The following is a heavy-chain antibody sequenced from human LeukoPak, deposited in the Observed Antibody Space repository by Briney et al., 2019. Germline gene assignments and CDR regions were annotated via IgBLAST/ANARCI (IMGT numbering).Heavy chain of an antibody. Sequence: GGSLRLSCAASGFTFSSYGMHWVRQAPAKGLEWVAVISYDGSNKYYADSVKGRFTISRDNSKNTLYLQLNSLRAEDTAVYYCAKYYYDSSGCSDYWGQGTLVTVSS. CDR3: AKYYYDSSGCSDY. D-gene: IGHD3-22*01. CDR2: ISYDGSNK. J-gene: IGHJ4*02. CDR1: GFTFSSYG. V-gene: IGHV3-30*18.